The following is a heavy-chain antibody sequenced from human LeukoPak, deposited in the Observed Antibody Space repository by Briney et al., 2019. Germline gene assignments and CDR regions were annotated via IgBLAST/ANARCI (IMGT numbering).Heavy chain of an antibody. CDR1: GFTFSSYG. CDR3: AKDAIVGATPFDY. V-gene: IGHV3-30*02. CDR2: IRYDGGNK. D-gene: IGHD1-26*01. J-gene: IGHJ4*02. Sequence: GGSLRLSCAASGFTFSSYGMHWVRQAPGKGLEWVAFIRYDGGNKYYADSVKGRFTISRDNSKNTLYLQMNSLRAEDTAVYYCAKDAIVGATPFDYWGQGTLVTVSS.